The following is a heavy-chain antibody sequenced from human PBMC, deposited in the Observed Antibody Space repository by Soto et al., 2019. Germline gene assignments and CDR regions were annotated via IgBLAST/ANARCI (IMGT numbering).Heavy chain of an antibody. CDR1: GDSISNGDYY. CDR2: IDSSGST. J-gene: IGHJ4*02. D-gene: IGHD3-10*01. V-gene: IGHV4-61*08. CDR3: ARDGYDGSGSPYPAY. Sequence: SETLSLTCTVSGDSISNGDYYWSWIRQPPGGGLEWIGYIDSSGSTYYNPSLKSRVTISVDTSKRQFSLRLTSVTAADTAVYYCARDGYDGSGSPYPAYWGPGTQVTVSS.